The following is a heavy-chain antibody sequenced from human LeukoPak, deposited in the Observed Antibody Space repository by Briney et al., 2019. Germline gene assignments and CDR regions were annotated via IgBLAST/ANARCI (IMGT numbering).Heavy chain of an antibody. J-gene: IGHJ5*02. CDR2: TSARDSST. CDR3: ARTFDSGYDGGWFDP. CDR1: GFTFSSYG. Sequence: GGSLRLSCAASGFTFSSYGMSWVRQAPGKGLEWVSATSARDSSTYYADSVKGRFTISRDNSKNTMYLQINSLRAEDTAVYYCARTFDSGYDGGWFDPWGRGTLVTVSS. V-gene: IGHV3-23*01. D-gene: IGHD5-12*01.